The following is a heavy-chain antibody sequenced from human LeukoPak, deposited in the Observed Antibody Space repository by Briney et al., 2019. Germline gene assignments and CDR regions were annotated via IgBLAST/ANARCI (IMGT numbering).Heavy chain of an antibody. V-gene: IGHV3-30*03. J-gene: IGHJ6*03. CDR2: ISYDGSNK. D-gene: IGHD6-19*01. Sequence: GGSLRLSCAASGFTFSSYGMHWVRQAPGKGVEWVAVISYDGSNKYYADSVKGRFTISRDNSKNTLYLQMNSLRADDTAVYYCARDLRYSSGWSASGMDVWGKGTTVTISS. CDR1: GFTFSSYG. CDR3: ARDLRYSSGWSASGMDV.